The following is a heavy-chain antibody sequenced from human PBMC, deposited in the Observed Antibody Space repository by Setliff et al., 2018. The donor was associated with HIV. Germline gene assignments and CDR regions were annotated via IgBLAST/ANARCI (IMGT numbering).Heavy chain of an antibody. J-gene: IGHJ6*03. CDR2: ILPIFGTP. CDR1: GGDFRNYA. Sequence: SVKVSCKASGGDFRNYAISWVRQAPGQGLEWVGGILPIFGTPNYAQKFQGRVTITTDESTNTVYMELYSLTSEDTAIYYCASSAGAVPTTAPYGDYYYYFYMDVWGKGTTVTVSS. V-gene: IGHV1-69*05. CDR3: ASSAGAVPTTAPYGDYYYYFYMDV. D-gene: IGHD1-1*01.